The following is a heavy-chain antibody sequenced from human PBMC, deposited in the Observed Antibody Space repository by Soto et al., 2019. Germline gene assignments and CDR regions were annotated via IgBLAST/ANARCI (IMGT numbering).Heavy chain of an antibody. CDR3: AAMGAPATGLYYCDY. V-gene: IGHV4-30-4*01. CDR2: ISYSGST. D-gene: IGHD1-26*01. CDR1: GGSISSGNYY. Sequence: QVQLQESGPGLVKPSQTLSLTCTVSGGSISSGNYYWSWIRQPPGKGLEWIGFISYSGSTYYNAPLRRRVTTAVGTSKHQFSLKLSLVTAAATAVYYGAAMGAPATGLYYCDYWGQGTLVTVSS. J-gene: IGHJ4*02.